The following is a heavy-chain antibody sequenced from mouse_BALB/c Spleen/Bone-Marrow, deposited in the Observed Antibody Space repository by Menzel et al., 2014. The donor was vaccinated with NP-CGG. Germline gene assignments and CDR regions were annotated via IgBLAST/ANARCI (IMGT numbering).Heavy chain of an antibody. CDR3: ARWDTTAMDY. CDR1: GYTFSSYW. Sequence: VKLMEPGAELMKPGASVKISCKATGYTFSSYWIEWVKQRPGHGLEWIGEILPGRGSTNYNEKFKGKATFTSDTSSNTAYMQLSSLTSEDSAVYYCARWDTTAMDYWGQGTSVTVSS. J-gene: IGHJ4*01. CDR2: ILPGRGST. D-gene: IGHD1-1*01. V-gene: IGHV1-9*01.